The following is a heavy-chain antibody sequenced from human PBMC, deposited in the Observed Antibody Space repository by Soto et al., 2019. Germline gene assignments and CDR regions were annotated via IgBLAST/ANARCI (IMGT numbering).Heavy chain of an antibody. CDR3: TRSAHLYSSTDYYYYGMDV. CDR2: VRSKANSYAT. D-gene: IGHD6-13*01. J-gene: IGHJ6*02. Sequence: GGSLRLSCAASGFTFSGSAMHWVRQASGKGLEWVGRVRSKANSYATAYAASVKGRFTISRDDSKNTAYLQMNSLKTEDTAVYYCTRSAHLYSSTDYYYYGMDVWGQGTTVTVSS. CDR1: GFTFSGSA. V-gene: IGHV3-73*01.